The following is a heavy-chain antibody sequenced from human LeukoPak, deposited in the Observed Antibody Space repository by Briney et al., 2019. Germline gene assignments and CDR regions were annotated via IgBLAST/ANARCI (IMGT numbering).Heavy chain of an antibody. J-gene: IGHJ4*02. D-gene: IGHD2-2*02. Sequence: PSETLSLTCAVYGGSFSGYYWSWIRQPPGKGLEWIGEINHSGSTNYNPSLKSRVTISVDTSKNQFSLKLSSVTAADTAVYYCRGYCSSTSCYTRRKIFDYWGQGTLVTVSS. CDR2: INHSGST. CDR1: GGSFSGYY. V-gene: IGHV4-34*01. CDR3: RGYCSSTSCYTRRKIFDY.